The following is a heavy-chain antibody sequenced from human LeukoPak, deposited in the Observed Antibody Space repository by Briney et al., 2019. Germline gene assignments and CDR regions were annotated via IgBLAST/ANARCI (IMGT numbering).Heavy chain of an antibody. Sequence: PGGSLRLSCAASGFTFMHYAVNWIRQAPGKGLEWVSSISGSGAETYYADSVKGRFTISRDNSKNTLSLQMNSLRAEDTALYYCAKDRSGSWSYYGVFDIWGQGTMVTVSS. J-gene: IGHJ3*02. V-gene: IGHV3-23*01. CDR2: ISGSGAET. D-gene: IGHD3-10*01. CDR3: AKDRSGSWSYYGVFDI. CDR1: GFTFMHYA.